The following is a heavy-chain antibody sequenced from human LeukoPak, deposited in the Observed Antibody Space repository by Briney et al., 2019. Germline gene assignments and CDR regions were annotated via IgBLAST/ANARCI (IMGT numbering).Heavy chain of an antibody. J-gene: IGHJ4*02. CDR3: AKGDSSGWPYYFDY. D-gene: IGHD6-25*01. CDR1: GFTFSSYA. V-gene: IGHV3-30-3*02. CDR2: ISYDGSNK. Sequence: GGSLRLSCAASGFTFSSYAMHWVRQAPGKGLEWVAVISYDGSNKYYADSVKGRFTISRDNSKNTLYVQMNSLRAEDTAVYYCAKGDSSGWPYYFDYWGQGTLVTVSS.